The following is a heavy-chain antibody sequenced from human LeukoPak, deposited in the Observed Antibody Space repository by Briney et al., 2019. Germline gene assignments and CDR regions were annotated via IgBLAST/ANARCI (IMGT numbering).Heavy chain of an antibody. CDR2: ISSSGSTI. Sequence: PGGSLRLSCAASGFTFSDYYMSWIRQAPGKGLEWVSYISSSGSTIYYADSVKGRFTISRDNAKNSLYLQMNSLRAEDTAVYYCARVPTVTSTHDAFDIWGQGTMVTVSS. CDR3: ARVPTVTSTHDAFDI. J-gene: IGHJ3*02. V-gene: IGHV3-11*01. D-gene: IGHD4-17*01. CDR1: GFTFSDYY.